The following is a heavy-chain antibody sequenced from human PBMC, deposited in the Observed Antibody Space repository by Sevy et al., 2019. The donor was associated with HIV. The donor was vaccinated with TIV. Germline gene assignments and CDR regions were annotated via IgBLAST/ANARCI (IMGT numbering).Heavy chain of an antibody. V-gene: IGHV3-23*01. CDR1: GFTFSSYA. J-gene: IGHJ4*02. Sequence: GESLKISCAASGFTFSSYAMSWVRQAPGKGLQWVSAISGSGDSTYYADSVKGRFTISRANSKNTLFLQMNSLRAEDTAVYYCAKTSALSMSGGYRAIDYWGQGTLVTVSS. D-gene: IGHD2-15*01. CDR2: ISGSGDST. CDR3: AKTSALSMSGGYRAIDY.